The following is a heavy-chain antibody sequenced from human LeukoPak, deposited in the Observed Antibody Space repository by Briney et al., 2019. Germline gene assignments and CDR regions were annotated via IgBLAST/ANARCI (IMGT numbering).Heavy chain of an antibody. CDR3: ARDYNLVSDY. Sequence: GGSLRLSCAASGFTFSSYEMNWVRQAPGKGLEWVSYISSSGSTIYYADSVKGRFTISRDNAKNSLYLQMNSLRAVDTAVYYCARDYNLVSDYWGQGTLVTVSS. CDR1: GFTFSSYE. D-gene: IGHD5-24*01. V-gene: IGHV3-48*03. J-gene: IGHJ4*02. CDR2: ISSSGSTI.